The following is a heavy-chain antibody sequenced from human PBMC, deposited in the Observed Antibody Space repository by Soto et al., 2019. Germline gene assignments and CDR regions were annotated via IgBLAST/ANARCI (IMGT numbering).Heavy chain of an antibody. CDR3: AKVIGYDTSGYAEN. Sequence: PGGSLRLSCAASGFTFSSYAMSWVRQAPRKGLEWVSAISGSGGSTDYADSVKGRFTISRDNSENTLYLQMNSLRAEDTAVYYCAKVIGYDTSGYAENWGQGTQVTVSS. D-gene: IGHD3-22*01. J-gene: IGHJ4*02. CDR2: ISGSGGST. V-gene: IGHV3-23*01. CDR1: GFTFSSYA.